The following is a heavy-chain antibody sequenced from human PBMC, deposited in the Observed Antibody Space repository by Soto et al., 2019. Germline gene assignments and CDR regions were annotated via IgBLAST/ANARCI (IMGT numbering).Heavy chain of an antibody. V-gene: IGHV3-48*02. CDR2: ISSSSSTI. J-gene: IGHJ4*02. Sequence: PGGSLRLSCAASGFSFSSYSMNWVRQSPGKGLEWVSYISSSSSTIYYADSVKGRFTISRDNAKNSLFLQMNSLRDEDTAVYYCAREREDFCSGYPHSFDYWGQGTLVTVSS. CDR1: GFSFSSYS. D-gene: IGHD3-3*01. CDR3: AREREDFCSGYPHSFDY.